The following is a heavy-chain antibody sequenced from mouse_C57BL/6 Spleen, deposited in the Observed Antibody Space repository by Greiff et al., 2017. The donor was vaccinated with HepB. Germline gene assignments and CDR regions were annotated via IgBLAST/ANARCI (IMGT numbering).Heavy chain of an antibody. Sequence: VQLQQSGPELVKPGASVKISCKASGYSFTGYYMNWVKQSPEKSLEWIGEINPSTGGTTYNQKFKAKATLTVDKSSSTAYMQLKSLTSEDSAVHYCARGYSNYFDYWGQGTTLTVSS. J-gene: IGHJ2*01. CDR2: INPSTGGT. CDR1: GYSFTGYY. D-gene: IGHD2-5*01. V-gene: IGHV1-42*01. CDR3: ARGYSNYFDY.